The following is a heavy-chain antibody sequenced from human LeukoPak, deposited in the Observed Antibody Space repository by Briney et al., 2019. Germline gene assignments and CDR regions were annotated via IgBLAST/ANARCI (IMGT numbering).Heavy chain of an antibody. CDR1: GGSFSSISSNNYH. CDR3: ASVGVTHCYYGMDV. V-gene: IGHV4-39*01. Sequence: PSETLSLTCIVSGGSFSSISSNNYHWGWIRQPPGKGLECIGSIYYSGSTYYNPSLKSRVTISVDTSKNQFSLKLSSVTAANTAVYYCASVGVTHCYYGMDVWGQGTTVTVSS. D-gene: IGHD1-26*01. J-gene: IGHJ6*02. CDR2: IYYSGST.